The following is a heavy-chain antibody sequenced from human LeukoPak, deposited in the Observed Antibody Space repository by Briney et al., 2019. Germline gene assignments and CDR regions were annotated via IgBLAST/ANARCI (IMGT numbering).Heavy chain of an antibody. Sequence: SETLSLTCAVYGGSFSGYYWSWIRQPPGKGLEWIGEINHSGSTNYNPSLKSRVTISVDTSKNQFSLKLCSVTAADTAVYYCARGRAGDDYWGQGTLVTVSS. D-gene: IGHD3-10*01. CDR2: INHSGST. CDR1: GGSFSGYY. J-gene: IGHJ4*02. V-gene: IGHV4-34*01. CDR3: ARGRAGDDY.